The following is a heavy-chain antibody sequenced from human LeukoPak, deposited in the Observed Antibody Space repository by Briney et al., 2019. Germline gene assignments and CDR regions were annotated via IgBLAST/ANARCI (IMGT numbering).Heavy chain of an antibody. CDR2: ISSSGSTI. Sequence: GGSLRLSCAASGFMFSTYSMNWVRQAPGKGLEWVSYISSSGSTIYYADSVKGRFTISRDNAKNSLYLQMNSLRAEDTAVYYCARHYYGSGSQIDYWGQGTLVTVSS. D-gene: IGHD3-10*01. V-gene: IGHV3-48*04. J-gene: IGHJ4*02. CDR3: ARHYYGSGSQIDY. CDR1: GFMFSTYS.